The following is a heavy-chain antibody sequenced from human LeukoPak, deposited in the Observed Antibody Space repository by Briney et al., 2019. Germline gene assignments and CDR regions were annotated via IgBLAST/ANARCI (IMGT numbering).Heavy chain of an antibody. CDR1: GGFFSGYY. V-gene: IGHV4-34*01. CDR2: INHSGST. D-gene: IGHD2-21*02. J-gene: IGHJ4*02. CDR3: ARRVVTAGSYFDY. Sequence: SETLSLTCAVYGGFFSGYYWSWIRQPPGKGLEWIGEINHSGSTNYNPSLKSRVTISVDTSKNQFSLKLSSVTAADTAVYYCARRVVTAGSYFDYWGQGTLVTVSS.